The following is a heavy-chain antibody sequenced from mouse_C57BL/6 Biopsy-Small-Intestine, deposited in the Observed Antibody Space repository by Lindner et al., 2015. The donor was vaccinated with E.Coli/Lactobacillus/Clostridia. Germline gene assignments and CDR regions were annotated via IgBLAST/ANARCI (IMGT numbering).Heavy chain of an antibody. CDR1: GYTFTTYP. Sequence: VQLQESGAELVKPGASVKMSCKASGYTFTTYPIEWLKQNHGKSLEWIGNFHPYDDDTKYNEIFKGKATLTVERSSSTVYLELSRLSSDDSGVYYCARGDNFYYAMDYWGQGTSVTVSS. CDR2: FHPYDDDT. J-gene: IGHJ4*01. V-gene: IGHV1-47*01. CDR3: ARGDNFYYAMDY.